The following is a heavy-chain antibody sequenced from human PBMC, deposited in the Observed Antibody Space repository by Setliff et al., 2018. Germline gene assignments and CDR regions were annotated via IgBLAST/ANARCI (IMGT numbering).Heavy chain of an antibody. CDR3: ARSPSSGAYWNPRPFYSDY. CDR1: GASITSGGFY. V-gene: IGHV4-61*09. J-gene: IGHJ4*02. Sequence: SETLSLTCSVSGASITSGGFYWTWIRQPAGKGLEWIGHISPSGSTTYNPSVKIRVTISLDTSKNHFSLKLDSVTAADTALYYCARSPSSGAYWNPRPFYSDYWARGTLVTVSS. CDR2: ISPSGST. D-gene: IGHD1-26*01.